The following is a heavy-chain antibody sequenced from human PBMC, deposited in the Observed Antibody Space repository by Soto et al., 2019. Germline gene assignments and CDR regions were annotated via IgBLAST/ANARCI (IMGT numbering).Heavy chain of an antibody. J-gene: IGHJ5*02. Sequence: PSATLSITGTVSGGSINTAGYYWNWVRHSPGKGLEWIGYIFYSGTTYYNPSLESRLTMSLDKSKNHFSLRLSSVTAADTAYYYCARSFYDLSTATGGHWFDPWGHGTLVTVSS. CDR3: ARSFYDLSTATGGHWFDP. V-gene: IGHV4-31*03. CDR1: GGSINTAGYY. CDR2: IFYSGTT. D-gene: IGHD3-9*01.